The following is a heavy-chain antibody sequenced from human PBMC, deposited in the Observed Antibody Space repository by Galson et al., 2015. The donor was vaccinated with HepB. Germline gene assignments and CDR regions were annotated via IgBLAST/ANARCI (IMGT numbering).Heavy chain of an antibody. Sequence: LSLTCTISGASISSGGYYCTWIRQHPGKGLEWIGYIYYSGSTYYNPSLRSRVTISADTSKNQFSLKLNSVTAGDTAVYYCARDWRGTMDFDTWGQGALVTVSS. J-gene: IGHJ4*02. V-gene: IGHV4-31*03. CDR3: ARDWRGTMDFDT. D-gene: IGHD4/OR15-4a*01. CDR2: IYYSGST. CDR1: GASISSGGYY.